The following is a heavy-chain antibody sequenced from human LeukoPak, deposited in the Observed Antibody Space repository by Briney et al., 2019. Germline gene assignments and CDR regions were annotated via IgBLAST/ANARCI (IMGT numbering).Heavy chain of an antibody. Sequence: ASVKVSCKASGYTFTGYYMHWVRQAPGQGLEWMGWINPNSGGTNYAQKFQGRVTMTRDTSISTAYMELSRLRSDDTAVYYCAVWALVVPAATAAEYFQHWGQGTLVTVSS. CDR2: INPNSGGT. CDR1: GYTFTGYY. V-gene: IGHV1-2*02. J-gene: IGHJ1*01. D-gene: IGHD2-2*01. CDR3: AVWALVVPAATAAEYFQH.